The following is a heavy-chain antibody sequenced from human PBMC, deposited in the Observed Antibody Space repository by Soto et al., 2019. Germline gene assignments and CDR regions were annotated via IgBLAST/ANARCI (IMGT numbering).Heavy chain of an antibody. J-gene: IGHJ6*02. Sequence: EVQLVESGGGLVQPGGSLRLSCAASGFTFSSYTMNWVRQAPGKGLEWVSYITSSSSTIYYADSVKGRFTISRDNAKNSLYLQMNSLRDEDTGVYYSARTLAAATYYYYYGMDVWGQGTTVTVSS. CDR1: GFTFSSYT. CDR3: ARTLAAATYYYYYGMDV. D-gene: IGHD6-13*01. CDR2: ITSSSSTI. V-gene: IGHV3-48*02.